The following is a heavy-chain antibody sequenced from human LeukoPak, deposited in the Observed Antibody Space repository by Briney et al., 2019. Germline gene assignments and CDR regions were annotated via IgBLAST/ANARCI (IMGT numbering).Heavy chain of an antibody. J-gene: IGHJ5*02. CDR2: ISAYNGNT. Sequence: GASVKVSCKASGYTFTSYGISWVRQAPGQGLEWMGWISAYNGNTHYAQKHQGRVTMTTDTSTSTVYMELRSLRSDVTAVYYCARESVVVVVAATRQNNNWFDPWGQGTLVTVSA. CDR3: ARESVVVVVAATRQNNNWFDP. D-gene: IGHD2-15*01. V-gene: IGHV1-18*01. CDR1: GYTFTSYG.